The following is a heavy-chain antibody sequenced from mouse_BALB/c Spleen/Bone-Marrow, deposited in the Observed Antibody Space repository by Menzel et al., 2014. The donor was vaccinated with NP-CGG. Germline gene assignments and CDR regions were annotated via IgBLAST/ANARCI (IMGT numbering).Heavy chain of an antibody. D-gene: IGHD1-2*01. V-gene: IGHV1-63*01. CDR1: GYAFTNYW. CDR3: ARPQFISGRYYAMDY. Sequence: CGAELVRPGTSVKISCKASGYAFTNYWLDWVKQRPGHGLEWIGDIYPGSGNTYFNVKFRGKATLTADKSSSTAYMQLSSLTSEDSAVYFCARPQFISGRYYAMDYWGQGTSVTVSS. J-gene: IGHJ4*01. CDR2: IYPGSGNT.